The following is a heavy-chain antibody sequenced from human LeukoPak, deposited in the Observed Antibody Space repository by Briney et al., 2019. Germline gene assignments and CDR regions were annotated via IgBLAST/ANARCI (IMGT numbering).Heavy chain of an antibody. CDR1: GLTFSRYW. J-gene: IGHJ4*02. CDR3: ARDLRGIQPGY. Sequence: GGSLRLSYASSGLTFSRYWLHWVRQAPGRGLVWVSRINRDGRSTSYAESVKGRFTISRDNAKNTLYLQMNSPRAQNTAVYYFARDLRGIQPGYWGEGTLVTVSS. CDR2: INRDGRST. V-gene: IGHV3-74*01. D-gene: IGHD1-14*01.